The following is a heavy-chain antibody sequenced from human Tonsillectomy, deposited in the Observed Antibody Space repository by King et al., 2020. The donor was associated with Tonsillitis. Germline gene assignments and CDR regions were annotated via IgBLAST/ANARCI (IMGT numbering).Heavy chain of an antibody. D-gene: IGHD4-17*01. CDR2: ISSSSSTT. J-gene: IGHJ4*02. V-gene: IGHV3-48*04. CDR3: ASYRQTVPSWDY. CDR1: GFTFSSYG. Sequence: VQLVESGGGLIQPGGSLRLSCAASGFTFSSYGMNWVRQAPGKGLEWVSYISSSSSTTYYADSVKGRFTISRDNAKNSLYLQMNSLRAEDTAVYYCASYRQTVPSWDYWGQGPLVTVSS.